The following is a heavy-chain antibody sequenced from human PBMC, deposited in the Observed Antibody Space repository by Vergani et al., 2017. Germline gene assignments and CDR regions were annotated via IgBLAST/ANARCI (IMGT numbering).Heavy chain of an antibody. CDR2: TYYSGST. J-gene: IGHJ4*02. V-gene: IGHV4-31*03. Sequence: QVQLQESGPGLVKPSPTLSLTCTVSGGSISSGAYYWSWIRQHPGKGLEWMGYTYYSGSTYYNPSLKSRVTISVDTSKNQFSLKLSSVTAADTAVYYCARGWDTAMAYYFDYWGQGTLVTVSS. CDR3: ARGWDTAMAYYFDY. D-gene: IGHD5-18*01. CDR1: GGSISSGAYY.